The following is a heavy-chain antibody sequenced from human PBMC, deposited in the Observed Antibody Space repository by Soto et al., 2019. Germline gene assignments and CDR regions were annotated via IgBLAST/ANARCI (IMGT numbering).Heavy chain of an antibody. CDR3: AAGGGLPRYY. V-gene: IGHV4-30-2*01. CDR1: GGSISSGGYS. J-gene: IGHJ4*02. CDR2: IYHSGST. Sequence: QLQLQESGSGLVKPSQTLSLTCAVSGGSISSGGYSWSWIRQPPGKGLEWIGYIYHSGSTYYNPSLKSRVTISVDMSTNQFSLKLSSVTDADTAVYYCAAGGGLPRYYWGPGTQVTVSS. D-gene: IGHD5-12*01.